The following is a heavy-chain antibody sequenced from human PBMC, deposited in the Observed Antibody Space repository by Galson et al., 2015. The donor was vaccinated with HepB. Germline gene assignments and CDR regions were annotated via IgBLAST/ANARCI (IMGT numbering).Heavy chain of an antibody. J-gene: IGHJ6*03. CDR1: GFSVSSNY. V-gene: IGHV3-53*01. CDR3: ALSGFYTPYYYYMDV. CDR2: IYIGGTT. D-gene: IGHD3-3*01. Sequence: SLRLSCAASGFSVSSNYMSWVRQGPGKGLEWVAVIYIGGTTHYADSVKGRFTISRDNSKNTLFLHMNSLRAEDTAVYYCALSGFYTPYYYYMDVWGKGTTVTVSS.